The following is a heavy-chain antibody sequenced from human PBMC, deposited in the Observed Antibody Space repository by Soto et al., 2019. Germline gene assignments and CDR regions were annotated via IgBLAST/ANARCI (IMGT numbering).Heavy chain of an antibody. CDR1: GYSFISYD. J-gene: IGHJ4*02. CDR2: ISAYTGNT. CDR3: ARSGDSGWNYLDY. V-gene: IGHV1-18*01. Sequence: GPGVQKPGASVKVSCKASGYSFISYDITWVRQAPGQGLEWMGWISAYTGNTNYAQKFQGRVTMTTDTSTSTAYMELRSLRSDDTAVYYCARSGDSGWNYLDYWGQGTLVTVSS. D-gene: IGHD6-19*01.